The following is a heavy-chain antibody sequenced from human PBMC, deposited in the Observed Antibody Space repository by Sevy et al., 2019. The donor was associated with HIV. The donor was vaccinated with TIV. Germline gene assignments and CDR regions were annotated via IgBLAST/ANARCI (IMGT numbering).Heavy chain of an antibody. J-gene: IGHJ4*02. CDR3: TRDLYGSGWFYFDY. D-gene: IGHD6-19*01. Sequence: GGSLRLSCTASGFTFSDYAMSWVRQAPGKGLEWVGFIKTKTYGGTTEYAASAKGSFIISRDDSKNIAYLQMNSLKTEDTAVYYCTRDLYGSGWFYFDYWGQGTLVTVSS. CDR2: IKTKTYGGTT. V-gene: IGHV3-49*04. CDR1: GFTFSDYA.